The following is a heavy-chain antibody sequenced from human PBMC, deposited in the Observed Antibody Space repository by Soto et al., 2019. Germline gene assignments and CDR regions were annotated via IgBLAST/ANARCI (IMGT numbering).Heavy chain of an antibody. J-gene: IGHJ5*02. V-gene: IGHV1-69*12. Sequence: QVQLVQSGAEVKNPGSSVKVSCKASGGTFSSYSVSWVRQAPGQGLEWMGGIIPIFGTPNYAQKFQGRVTITADESTSTAYMELSSLRSEDTAVFYCAREGFYGSGSSNHWGQGTPVTVSS. CDR1: GGTFSSYS. D-gene: IGHD3-10*01. CDR2: IIPIFGTP. CDR3: AREGFYGSGSSNH.